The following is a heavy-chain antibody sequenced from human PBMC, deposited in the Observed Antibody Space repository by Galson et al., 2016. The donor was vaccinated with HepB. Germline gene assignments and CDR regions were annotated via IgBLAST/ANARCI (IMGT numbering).Heavy chain of an antibody. CDR2: IRNKANSYAA. V-gene: IGHV3-73*01. CDR1: GFTFSDST. Sequence: SLRLSCAASGFTFSDSTVHWVRQASGKGLEWVGRIRNKANSYAAAYAASVKGRFTTSRDASTNTLFLQMDSLRLEDTAVYYCAKAGQFDYFASHWGQGTLVTVSS. D-gene: IGHD3-10*01. J-gene: IGHJ4*02. CDR3: AKAGQFDYFASH.